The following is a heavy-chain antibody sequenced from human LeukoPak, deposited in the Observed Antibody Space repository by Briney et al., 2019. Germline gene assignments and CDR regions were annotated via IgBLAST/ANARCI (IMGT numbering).Heavy chain of an antibody. CDR1: GGSISSGGYY. D-gene: IGHD3-22*01. J-gene: IGHJ6*02. CDR3: ARARGYYADYYGTDV. Sequence: SETLSLTCTVSGGSISSGGYYWSWIRQHPGKGLEWIGYIYYSGSTYYNPSLKSRVTISVDTSKNQFSLKLSSVTAADTAVYYCARARGYYADYYGTDVWGQGTTVTVSS. CDR2: IYYSGST. V-gene: IGHV4-31*03.